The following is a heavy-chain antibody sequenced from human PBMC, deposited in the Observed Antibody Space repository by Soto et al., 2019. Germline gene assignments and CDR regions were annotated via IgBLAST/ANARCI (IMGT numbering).Heavy chain of an antibody. D-gene: IGHD3-9*01. CDR1: GGSISSSSYY. V-gene: IGHV4-39*01. CDR3: ARHEFRGYDILTGYYVWFDP. CDR2: IYYSGST. J-gene: IGHJ5*02. Sequence: SETLSLTCTVSGGSISSSSYYWGWIRQPPGKGLEWIGSIYYSGSTYYNPSLKSRVTISVDTSKNQFSLKLSSVTAADTAVYYCARHEFRGYDILTGYYVWFDPWGQGTLVTVSS.